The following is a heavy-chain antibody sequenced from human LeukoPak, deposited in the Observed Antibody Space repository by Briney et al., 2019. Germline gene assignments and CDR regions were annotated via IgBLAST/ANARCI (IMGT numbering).Heavy chain of an antibody. CDR2: IYTSGST. J-gene: IGHJ4*02. D-gene: IGHD3-22*01. CDR1: RGSISSSY. CDR3: ARFTYFDSSGYYSPTFDY. V-gene: IGHV4-4*07. Sequence: PSETLSLTCTVSRGSISSSYWSWIRQPAGKGLEWIGRIYTSGSTSYNPSLKSRVTMSVDTSKNQFSLKLSSVTAADTAVYYCARFTYFDSSGYYSPTFDYWGRGTLVTVSS.